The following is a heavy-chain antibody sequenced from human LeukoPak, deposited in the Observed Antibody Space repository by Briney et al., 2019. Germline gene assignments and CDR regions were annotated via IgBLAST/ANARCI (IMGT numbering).Heavy chain of an antibody. CDR1: GGSINGYF. J-gene: IGHJ5*02. CDR3: ARDGYSYGVNWFDP. CDR2: TYYSGST. Sequence: PSETLSLTCSVSGGSINGYFWSWLRQPPGKGLEWIGNTYYSGSTYYNPSLKSRVTISVDTSKNQFSLKLSSVTAADTAVYYCARDGYSYGVNWFDPWGQGTLVTVSS. D-gene: IGHD5-18*01. V-gene: IGHV4-59*12.